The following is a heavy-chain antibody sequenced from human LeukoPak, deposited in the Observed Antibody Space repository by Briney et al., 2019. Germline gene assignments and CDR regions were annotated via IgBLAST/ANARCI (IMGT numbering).Heavy chain of an antibody. CDR2: ISWNSGSI. CDR3: AADPSGWYVFDY. CDR1: GFTFDDYA. V-gene: IGHV3-9*01. J-gene: IGHJ4*02. D-gene: IGHD6-19*01. Sequence: GGSLRLSCAASGFTFDDYAMHRVRQAPGKGLEWVSGISWNSGSIGYADSVKGRFTISRDNAKNSLYLQMNSLRAEDTALYYCAADPSGWYVFDYWGQGTLVTVSS.